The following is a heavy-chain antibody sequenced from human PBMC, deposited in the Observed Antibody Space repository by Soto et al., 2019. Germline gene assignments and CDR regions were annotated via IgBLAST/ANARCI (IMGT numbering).Heavy chain of an antibody. J-gene: IGHJ4*02. CDR3: AREKAYSKDY. V-gene: IGHV3-33*01. Sequence: GGSLRLSCAASGCTFNNYGMHWIRQAPGKGLEWVAIIWHDGSNKYYADSVKGRFTISRDNSKNTLYLQMNSLRAEDTAVYYCAREKAYSKDYWGQGTLVTVSS. D-gene: IGHD4-4*01. CDR2: IWHDGSNK. CDR1: GCTFNNYG.